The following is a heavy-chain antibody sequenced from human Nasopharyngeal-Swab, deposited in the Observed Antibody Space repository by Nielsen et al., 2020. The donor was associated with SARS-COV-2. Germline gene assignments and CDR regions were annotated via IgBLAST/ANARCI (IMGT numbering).Heavy chain of an antibody. D-gene: IGHD3-3*01. CDR2: INPSGGST. CDR1: GYTFTSYY. V-gene: IGHV1-46*01. Sequence: ASVKVSCKASGYTFTSYYMRWVRQAPGQGLEWMGIINPSGGSTSYAQKFQGRVTMTRDTSTSTVYMELSSLRSEDTAVYYCARDRRITIFGVVIKPGDAFDIWGQGTMVTVSS. J-gene: IGHJ3*02. CDR3: ARDRRITIFGVVIKPGDAFDI.